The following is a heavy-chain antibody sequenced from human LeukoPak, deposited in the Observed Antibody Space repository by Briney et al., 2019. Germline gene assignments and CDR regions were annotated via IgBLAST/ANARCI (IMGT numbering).Heavy chain of an antibody. CDR1: GGSFNNYA. J-gene: IGHJ4*02. CDR3: ARSNDYGYHFNY. CDR2: FIPILDTT. V-gene: IGHV1-69*05. Sequence: SVTVSCKASGGSFNNYAVTRVRQAPGQGLEWMGGFIPILDTTNYAPNFQGRVTITTDESSTTVYMELSSLKWEDTALYYCARSNDYGYHFNYWGQGTLVTVSS. D-gene: IGHD4-17*01.